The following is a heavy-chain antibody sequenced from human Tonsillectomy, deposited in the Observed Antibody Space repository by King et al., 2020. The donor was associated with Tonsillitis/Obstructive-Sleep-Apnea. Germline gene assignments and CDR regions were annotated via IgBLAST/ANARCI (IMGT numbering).Heavy chain of an antibody. CDR2: IYYSGST. Sequence: VQLQESGPGLVKPSETLSLTCTVSGGSVSSGSYYWSWIRQPPGKGLEWIGYIYYSGSTNYNPSLESRVTISVDTSKNQFSLKLSSVTAADTAVYYCARRTERYYDFWSGYYTEYYFDYWGQGTLVTVSS. D-gene: IGHD3-3*01. J-gene: IGHJ4*02. V-gene: IGHV4-61*01. CDR1: GGSVSSGSYY. CDR3: ARRTERYYDFWSGYYTEYYFDY.